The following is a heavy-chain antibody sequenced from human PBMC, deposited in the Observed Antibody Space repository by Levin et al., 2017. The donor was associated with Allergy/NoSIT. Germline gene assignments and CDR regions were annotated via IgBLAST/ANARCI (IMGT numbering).Heavy chain of an antibody. CDR1: GGSITSNSYY. D-gene: IGHD3-10*01. V-gene: IGHV4-39*01. CDR3: ASYTYLYTSGSYFYDY. CDR2: IDHRGGT. Sequence: PGGSLRLSCTVSGGSITSNSYYWGWIRQPPGKGLEWIGNIDHRGGTYYNPSLKSRVTMSVDTSKNRFSLKLTSVTAADSAVYYCASYTYLYTSGSYFYDYWGQGTLVTVSS. J-gene: IGHJ4*02.